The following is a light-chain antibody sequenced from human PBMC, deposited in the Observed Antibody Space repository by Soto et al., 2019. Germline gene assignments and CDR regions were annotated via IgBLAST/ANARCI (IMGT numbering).Light chain of an antibody. Sequence: EILLTQSPATLSVSPGERATLSCRASQSVSSNLAWYQQTHGQAPRILIYGASTRDTGIPARFSGSGSGTECTLTISRLQSEDFEVYYCQQYNNWPRTFGQGTKVDI. CDR3: QQYNNWPRT. CDR2: GAS. V-gene: IGKV3-15*01. J-gene: IGKJ1*01. CDR1: QSVSSN.